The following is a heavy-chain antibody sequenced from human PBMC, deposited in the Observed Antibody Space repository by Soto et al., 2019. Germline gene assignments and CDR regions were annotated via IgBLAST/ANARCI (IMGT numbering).Heavy chain of an antibody. CDR3: ARGPYYDFWKGFAHFDY. CDR1: GDTFNIYA. CDR2: IIPVFGTP. D-gene: IGHD3-3*01. J-gene: IGHJ4*02. Sequence: QVQLEQSGAEVKKPGSSVKVPCKTSGDTFNIYAISWVRQAPGQGLEWMGGIIPVFGTPSYAQKFRDRVTITADESTSTAHMELRSLTSEDTAVYYCARGPYYDFWKGFAHFDYWGQETLGTVSS. V-gene: IGHV1-69*01.